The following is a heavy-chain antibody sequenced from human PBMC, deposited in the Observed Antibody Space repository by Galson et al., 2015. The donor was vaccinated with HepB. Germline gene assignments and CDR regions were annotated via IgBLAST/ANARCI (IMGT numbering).Heavy chain of an antibody. Sequence: SLRLSCAGSGFTFSPYTMHWVRQAPGGGLEWVSSISGSSSVIYYADSVKGRLTISRDNARNSVYLQMKSLRVEDTAIYYCARDPSSDWYIDYWGQGTLVTVSS. J-gene: IGHJ4*02. D-gene: IGHD6-19*01. CDR2: ISGSSSVI. CDR3: ARDPSSDWYIDY. CDR1: GFTFSPYT. V-gene: IGHV3-21*01.